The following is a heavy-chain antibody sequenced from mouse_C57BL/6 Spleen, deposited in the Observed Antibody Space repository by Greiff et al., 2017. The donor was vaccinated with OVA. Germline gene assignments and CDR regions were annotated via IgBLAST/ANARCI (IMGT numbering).Heavy chain of an antibody. CDR1: GFNIKDSY. CDR3: ARSGITTVVADWYFDV. J-gene: IGHJ1*03. D-gene: IGHD1-1*01. V-gene: IGHV14-2*01. CDR2: IDPEDGET. Sequence: DVQLQESGAELVKPGASVKLSCTASGFNIKDSYMHWVKQRTEQGLEWIGRIDPEDGETKYAPKFQGKATITADTSSNTAYLQLSSLTSEDTAVYYCARSGITTVVADWYFDVWGTGTTVTVSS.